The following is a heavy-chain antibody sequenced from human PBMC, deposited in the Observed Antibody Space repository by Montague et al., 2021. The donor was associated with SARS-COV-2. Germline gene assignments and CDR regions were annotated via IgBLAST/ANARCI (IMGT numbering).Heavy chain of an antibody. J-gene: IGHJ3*02. V-gene: IGHV3-23*01. D-gene: IGHD3-10*01. CDR3: AKAITYYHRYGYAFHI. CDR2: ICFSGDSS. Sequence: SLRLSCAASGFTFTSYAMSWVRPAPGKGLEWVSGICFSGDSSYYADSVKGRFTISRDNSKNTLYLQMNSLRAEDTAVYYCAKAITYYHRYGYAFHIWGQGTMVTVSS. CDR1: GFTFTSYA.